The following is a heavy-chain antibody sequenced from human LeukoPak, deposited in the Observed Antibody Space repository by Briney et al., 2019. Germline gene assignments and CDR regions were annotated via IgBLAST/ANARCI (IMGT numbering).Heavy chain of an antibody. CDR2: INPSGGST. CDR3: ATSYSSSSRGMTDY. Sequence: GASVKASCKASGYTFTNYYIHWVRQAPGQGLEWMGIINPSGGSTIYAQNFQGRVTMTRDMSTFTVYMELSSLRSEDTAVYYCATSYSSSSRGMTDYWGQGTLVTVSS. CDR1: GYTFTNYY. V-gene: IGHV1-46*01. J-gene: IGHJ4*02. D-gene: IGHD6-6*01.